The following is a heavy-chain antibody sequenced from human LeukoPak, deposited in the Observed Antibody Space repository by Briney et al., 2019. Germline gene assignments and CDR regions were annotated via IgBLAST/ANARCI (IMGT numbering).Heavy chain of an antibody. CDR3: ARQPYSSSGDYYYYMDV. CDR2: IYPGDSDT. V-gene: IGHV5-51*01. CDR1: GYSFTSYW. Sequence: GESLKISCKGSGYSFTSYWIGWVRQMPGKGLEWMGIIYPGDSDTRYSPSFQGQVTISADKSISTAYLQWSSLKASDTAMYYCARQPYSSSGDYYYYMDVWGKGTTVTVSS. D-gene: IGHD6-6*01. J-gene: IGHJ6*03.